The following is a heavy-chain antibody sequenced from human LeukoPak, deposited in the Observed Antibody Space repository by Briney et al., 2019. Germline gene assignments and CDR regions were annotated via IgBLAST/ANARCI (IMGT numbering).Heavy chain of an antibody. Sequence: TGGYLRFSGAASGFTFSSYAMSWVRQAPGKGLEWVSYISSSSTTIYYADAVKGRFTISRDNAKNSLYLQMNSLRDEDTAVYYCARDSSNYYDSSGYYPYFDDWGQGTLVTVSS. CDR2: ISSSSTTI. J-gene: IGHJ4*02. V-gene: IGHV3-48*02. CDR1: GFTFSSYA. CDR3: ARDSSNYYDSSGYYPYFDD. D-gene: IGHD3-22*01.